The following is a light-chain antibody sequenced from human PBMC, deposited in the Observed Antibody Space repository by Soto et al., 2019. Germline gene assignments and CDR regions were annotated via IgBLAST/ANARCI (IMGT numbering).Light chain of an antibody. CDR2: DAS. Sequence: DIQMTQSPSTLSASVGYRFTITCRASQSVSTRLAWYQQKPGKAPKVLIYDASSWAGGVPSRFTGSGSGTEFTLTINSLQPDDFATYYCQQYSVYWTFGQGTTVDIK. V-gene: IGKV1-5*01. J-gene: IGKJ1*01. CDR3: QQYSVYWT. CDR1: QSVSTR.